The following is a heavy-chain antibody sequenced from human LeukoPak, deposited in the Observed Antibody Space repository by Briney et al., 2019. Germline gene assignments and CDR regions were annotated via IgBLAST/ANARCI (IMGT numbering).Heavy chain of an antibody. CDR1: NGSITSSSYY. D-gene: IGHD2-2*01. Sequence: SETLSLNCTVSNGSITSSSYYWGWIRQPPGKCLEWIGSVYYSGGAYYNPSLKSRLTIAVDTSKNQFSLKLTSVTAADTAVYYCARPHCSSANCYGGGFDSWGQGTLVTVSS. CDR3: ARPHCSSANCYGGGFDS. V-gene: IGHV4-39*01. CDR2: VYYSGGA. J-gene: IGHJ4*02.